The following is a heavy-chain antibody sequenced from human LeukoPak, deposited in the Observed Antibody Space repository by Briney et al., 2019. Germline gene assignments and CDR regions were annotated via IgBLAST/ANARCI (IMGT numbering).Heavy chain of an antibody. CDR1: GFTFSSYS. J-gene: IGHJ6*03. Sequence: GGSLRLSCAASGFTFSSYSMNWVRQAPGKGLEWVSSISGSSSYIYYADSVKGRFTISRDNAKNSLYLQMNSLRAEDTAVYYCARDPAAGEDGYYYYYYYMDVWGKGTTVTVSS. CDR3: ARDPAAGEDGYYYYYYYMDV. D-gene: IGHD6-13*01. V-gene: IGHV3-21*01. CDR2: ISGSSSYI.